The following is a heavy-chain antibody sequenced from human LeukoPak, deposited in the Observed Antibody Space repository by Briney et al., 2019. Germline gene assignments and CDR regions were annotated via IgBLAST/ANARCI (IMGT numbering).Heavy chain of an antibody. V-gene: IGHV1-2*02. D-gene: IGHD3-3*01. Sequence: ASVKVSCKVSGYSLTDLSMHWVRQAPGQGLEWMGWINPNSGGTNYAQKFQGRVTMTRDTSISTAYMELSRLRSDDTAVYYCASVGYYDFWSGYSRDAFDMWGQGTMVTVSS. J-gene: IGHJ3*02. CDR1: GYSLTDLS. CDR3: ASVGYYDFWSGYSRDAFDM. CDR2: INPNSGGT.